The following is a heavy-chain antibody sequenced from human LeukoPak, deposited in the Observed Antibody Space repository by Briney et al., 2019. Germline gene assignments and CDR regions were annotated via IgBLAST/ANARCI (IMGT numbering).Heavy chain of an antibody. CDR3: ARSSSITIFGVDY. J-gene: IGHJ4*02. D-gene: IGHD3-3*01. Sequence: PGGSLRLSYAASGFTFSSYAMSWVRQAPGKGLEWVSAISGSGGDTYYADSVKGRFTISRDNSKNTLYLQMNSLRAEDTAVYYCARSSSITIFGVDYWGQGTLVTVSS. CDR1: GFTFSSYA. CDR2: ISGSGGDT. V-gene: IGHV3-23*01.